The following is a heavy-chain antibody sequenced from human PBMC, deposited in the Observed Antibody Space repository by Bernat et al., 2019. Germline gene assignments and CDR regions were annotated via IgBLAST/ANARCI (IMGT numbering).Heavy chain of an antibody. CDR1: GFTVSSNY. CDR2: IYSGGST. V-gene: IGHV3-53*01. CDR3: VAGSSGYYGVDY. Sequence: EVQLVESGGGLIQPGGSLRLSCAASGFTVSSNYMSWVRQAPGKGLEWVSVIYSGGSTYYADSVKGRFTISRDNSKNTLYLQMSSLRSEDTAVYYCVAGSSGYYGVDYWGHGTLVTVSS. J-gene: IGHJ4*01. D-gene: IGHD3-22*01.